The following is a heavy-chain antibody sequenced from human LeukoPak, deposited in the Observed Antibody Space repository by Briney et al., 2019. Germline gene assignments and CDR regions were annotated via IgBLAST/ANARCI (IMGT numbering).Heavy chain of an antibody. Sequence: SMKVSCKASGGTFSSYAISWVRQAPGQGLEWMGRIIPIFGTANYAQKFQGRVTITADKSTSTAYMELSSLRSEDTAVYYCARGLPRIAAAGTWGQGTLVTVSS. V-gene: IGHV1-69*06. CDR3: ARGLPRIAAAGT. J-gene: IGHJ5*02. CDR2: IIPIFGTA. D-gene: IGHD6-13*01. CDR1: GGTFSSYA.